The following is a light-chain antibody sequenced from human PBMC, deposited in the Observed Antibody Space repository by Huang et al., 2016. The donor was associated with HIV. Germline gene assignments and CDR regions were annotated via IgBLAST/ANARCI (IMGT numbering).Light chain of an antibody. CDR3: QQYNNWPGT. V-gene: IGKV3-15*01. CDR2: GAS. Sequence: EIVMTQSPATLSVSPGVRATLSCRASQSVSSNLAWYQQKPGQAPRLLSYGASTRATGIPARFSGSGSGTEFTLTISSLQSEDFAVYYCQQYNNWPGTFGQGTKVEIK. J-gene: IGKJ1*01. CDR1: QSVSSN.